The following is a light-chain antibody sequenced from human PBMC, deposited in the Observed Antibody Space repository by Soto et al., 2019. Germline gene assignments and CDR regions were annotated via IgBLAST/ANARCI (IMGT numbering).Light chain of an antibody. J-gene: IGKJ5*01. V-gene: IGKV1-33*01. CDR2: DAA. CDR1: QDIGKY. CDR3: QQYDNLAT. Sequence: DIQMTQSPSSLSASVGDRVIITCQASQDIGKYLNWYEQKPGKAPKLLIYDAASLETGVPSRFSGSGSGTDFTFTISSLQPEDVATYYCQQYDNLATFGQGTRLEIK.